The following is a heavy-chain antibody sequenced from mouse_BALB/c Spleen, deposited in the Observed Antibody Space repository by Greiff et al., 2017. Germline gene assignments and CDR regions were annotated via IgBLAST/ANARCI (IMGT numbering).Heavy chain of an antibody. Sequence: EVKVVESGGGLVKPGGSLKLSCAASGFTFSSYAMSWVRQTPEKRLEWVASISSGGSTYYPDSVKGRFTISRDNARNILYLQMSSLRSEDTAMYYCARGGLSFWYFDVWGAGTTVTVSS. CDR3: ARGGLSFWYFDV. CDR2: ISSGGST. V-gene: IGHV5-6-5*01. J-gene: IGHJ1*01. D-gene: IGHD2-2*01. CDR1: GFTFSSYA.